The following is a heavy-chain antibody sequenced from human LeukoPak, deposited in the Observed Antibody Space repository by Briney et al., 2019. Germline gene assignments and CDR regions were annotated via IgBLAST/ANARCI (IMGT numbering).Heavy chain of an antibody. Sequence: SETLSLTCTVPGGSISSSSYYWGWIRQPPGKGLEWIGSIYYSGSTYYNPSLKSRVTISVDTSKNQFSLKLSSVTAADTAVYYCARAVVYYYGSGRPSEQFDYWGQGTLVTVSS. CDR2: IYYSGST. V-gene: IGHV4-39*07. D-gene: IGHD3-10*01. CDR1: GGSISSSSYY. J-gene: IGHJ4*02. CDR3: ARAVVYYYGSGRPSEQFDY.